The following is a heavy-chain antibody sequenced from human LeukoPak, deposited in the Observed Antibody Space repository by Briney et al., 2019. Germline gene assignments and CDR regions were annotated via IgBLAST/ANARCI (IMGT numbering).Heavy chain of an antibody. Sequence: GGSLRLSCAASGFTFTDYWMSWVRQAPGKGLEWVSSISGSSLSTYYADSVKGRFTISRANSKNTVYLQMNSLRAEDTAVYYCAARNGGPYYFDYWGQGALVTVSS. D-gene: IGHD7-27*01. V-gene: IGHV3-23*01. J-gene: IGHJ4*02. CDR1: GFTFTDYW. CDR2: ISGSSLST. CDR3: AARNGGPYYFDY.